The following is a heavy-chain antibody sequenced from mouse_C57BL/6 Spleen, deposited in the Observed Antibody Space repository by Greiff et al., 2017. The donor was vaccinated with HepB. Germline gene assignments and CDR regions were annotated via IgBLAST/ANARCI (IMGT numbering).Heavy chain of an antibody. V-gene: IGHV1-64*01. D-gene: IGHD1-1*01. CDR2: IHPNSGST. J-gene: IGHJ2*01. Sequence: QVQLQQPGAELVKPGASVKLSCKASGYTFTSYWMHWVKQRPGQGLEWIGMIHPNSGSTNYNEKFKSKATLTVDKSSSTAYMQLSSLTSEDSAVYYCARSESHRLITTVVGFDYWGQGTTLTVSS. CDR1: GYTFTSYW. CDR3: ARSESHRLITTVVGFDY.